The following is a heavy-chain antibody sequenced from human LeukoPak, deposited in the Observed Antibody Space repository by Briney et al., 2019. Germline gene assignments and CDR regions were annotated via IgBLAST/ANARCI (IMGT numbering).Heavy chain of an antibody. CDR2: INHSGST. V-gene: IGHV4-34*01. Sequence: PSETLSLTCAVYGGSFSGYYWSWIRQPPGKGLEWIGEINHSGSTNYNPSLKSRVTISVDTSKNQFSLKLSSVTAADTAVYYCARRYCSSTSCYVFDYWGQGTLVTVSS. CDR1: GGSFSGYY. J-gene: IGHJ4*02. CDR3: ARRYCSSTSCYVFDY. D-gene: IGHD2-2*01.